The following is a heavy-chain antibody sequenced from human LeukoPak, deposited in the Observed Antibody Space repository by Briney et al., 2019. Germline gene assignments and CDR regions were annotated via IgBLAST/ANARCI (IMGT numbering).Heavy chain of an antibody. Sequence: GGSLRLSCAASGFIFRSYWMHWVRQAPGKGLVWVSRINSDGSSTSYADSVEGRFTISRDNAKNTLYLQMSILRAQDTAVYVCARAGGWLDAFDIWGQGKMVTVSS. CDR3: ARAGGWLDAFDI. CDR1: GFIFRSYW. D-gene: IGHD5-12*01. J-gene: IGHJ3*02. V-gene: IGHV3-74*01. CDR2: INSDGSST.